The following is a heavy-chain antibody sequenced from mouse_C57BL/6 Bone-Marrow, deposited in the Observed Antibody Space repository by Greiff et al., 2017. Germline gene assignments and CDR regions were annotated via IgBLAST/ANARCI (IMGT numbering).Heavy chain of an antibody. CDR1: GFNIKDDY. CDR2: IDPENGDT. J-gene: IGHJ3*01. Sequence: EVQLKESGAELVRPGASVKLSCTASGFNIKDDYMHWVKQRPEKGLEWIGWIDPENGDTEYDSKFQGKATITADTSSNTAYLQLICLTSEDTAVYYCTTLDYYCSEAWFAYWGQGTLVTVSA. CDR3: TTLDYYCSEAWFAY. V-gene: IGHV14-4*01. D-gene: IGHD1-1*01.